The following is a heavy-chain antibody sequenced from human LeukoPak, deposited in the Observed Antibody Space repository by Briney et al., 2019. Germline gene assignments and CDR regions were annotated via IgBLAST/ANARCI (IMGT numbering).Heavy chain of an antibody. D-gene: IGHD4-23*01. CDR2: ISYDGSNK. Sequence: PGRSLRLSCAASGFTFSSYAMHWVRQAPGKGLEWVAVISYDGSNKYYADSVKGRFTISRDNSKNTLYLQMNSLRAEDTAVYYCAREGLLRWSTLGDFDYWGQGTLVTVSS. CDR1: GFTFSSYA. V-gene: IGHV3-30-3*01. CDR3: AREGLLRWSTLGDFDY. J-gene: IGHJ4*02.